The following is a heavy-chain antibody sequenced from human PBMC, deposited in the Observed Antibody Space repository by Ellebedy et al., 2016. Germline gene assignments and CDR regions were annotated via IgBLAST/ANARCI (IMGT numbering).Heavy chain of an antibody. CDR2: ISQSGRT. CDR1: GDSISSDHW. Sequence: SETLSLXCAVSGDSISSDHWWSWVRQPPGKGLEWIGEISQSGRTDYNPSLKSRVIISIDKSDNLLSLKVNYATAADTAVYYCASRLCDGPTCLDYFWGQGTLVTVSS. V-gene: IGHV4-4*02. D-gene: IGHD2-21*01. CDR3: ASRLCDGPTCLDYF. J-gene: IGHJ4*02.